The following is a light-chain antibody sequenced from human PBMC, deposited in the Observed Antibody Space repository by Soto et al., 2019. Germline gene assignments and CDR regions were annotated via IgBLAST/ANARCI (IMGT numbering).Light chain of an antibody. CDR2: DVT. CDR1: SSNIGNNY. Sequence: QSVLTQPPSVSAAPGQKVTISCSGSSSNIGNNYVSWYQQLPGTAPKLIIYDVTKRPSGVPDRFSGSKSGNTASLTISGLQVEDEADYYCCSYAGTYTWIFGGGTKLTVL. J-gene: IGLJ2*01. V-gene: IGLV2-11*02. CDR3: CSYAGTYTWI.